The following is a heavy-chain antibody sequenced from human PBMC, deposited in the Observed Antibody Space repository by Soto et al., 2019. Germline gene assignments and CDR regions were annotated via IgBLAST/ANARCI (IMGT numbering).Heavy chain of an antibody. V-gene: IGHV1-3*05. Sequence: QGQLVQSGAEEKKPGASVKVSCKASGYTFTSYAMRWVRQAPGQRLEWMGWINAGNGNTKYSQKFQGRVTITRDTSASTAYMELSSLRSEDTAVYYCARSSGYYLIDDYWGQGTLVTVSS. CDR3: ARSSGYYLIDDY. CDR1: GYTFTSYA. D-gene: IGHD3-22*01. J-gene: IGHJ4*02. CDR2: INAGNGNT.